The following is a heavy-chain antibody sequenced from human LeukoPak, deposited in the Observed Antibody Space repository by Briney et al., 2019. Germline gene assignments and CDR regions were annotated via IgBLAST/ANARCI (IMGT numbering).Heavy chain of an antibody. D-gene: IGHD3-10*01. CDR3: ARVIHYYGSGRERYYGMDV. Sequence: ASVKVSCKASGGTFSSHAISWVRQAPGQGLEWMGRIIPIFGIANYAQKFQGRVTITADKSTSTAYMELSSLRSEDTAVYYCARVIHYYGSGRERYYGMDVWAKGPRSPSP. CDR1: GGTFSSHA. V-gene: IGHV1-69*04. J-gene: IGHJ6*02. CDR2: IIPIFGIA.